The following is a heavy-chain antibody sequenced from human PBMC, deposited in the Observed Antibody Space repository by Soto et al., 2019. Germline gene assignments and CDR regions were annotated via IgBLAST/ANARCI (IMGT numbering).Heavy chain of an antibody. CDR2: ILHDGNNK. CDR1: GFTFSNYI. D-gene: IGHD3-22*01. Sequence: GGSLRLSCAASGFTFSNYIMHWVRQAPGKGLEWVAIILHDGNNKYYADSVKGRFTISRDNSKNTLYLQMNSPRAEDTAVYYCARATMIVVVIFGGTVDAFDIWGQGTMVTVSS. J-gene: IGHJ3*02. CDR3: ARATMIVVVIFGGTVDAFDI. V-gene: IGHV3-30*14.